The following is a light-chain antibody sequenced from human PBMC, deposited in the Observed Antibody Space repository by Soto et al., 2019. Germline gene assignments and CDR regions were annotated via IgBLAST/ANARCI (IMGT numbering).Light chain of an antibody. Sequence: IVITQAPCPLGVSLCEGATINCKSSERVFYSANNRNYLGWYQQKPGQPPKLLINWASTRESGVPDRFSGSGSGTDFTLTINSLQAEDVAVYYCQQYDISPLTFGGGTKVDIK. CDR3: QQYDISPLT. V-gene: IGKV4-1*01. CDR1: ERVFYSANNRNY. CDR2: WAS. J-gene: IGKJ4*01.